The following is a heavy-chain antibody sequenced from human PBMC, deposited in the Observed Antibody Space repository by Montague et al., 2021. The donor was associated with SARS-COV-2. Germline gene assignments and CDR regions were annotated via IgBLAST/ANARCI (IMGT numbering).Heavy chain of an antibody. D-gene: IGHD6-19*01. CDR1: GFTFSSYG. V-gene: IGHV3-23*01. Sequence: SLRLCCAASGFTFSSYGMFWVRQTPGKGLEWVSAISGGGDMTYYADSVKGRFTISRDNSKNTLYLQMNTLRAEDTAVYFCAKKTIAVPGSPHFDSWGQGTLVTVSS. CDR2: ISGGGDMT. CDR3: AKKTIAVPGSPHFDS. J-gene: IGHJ4*02.